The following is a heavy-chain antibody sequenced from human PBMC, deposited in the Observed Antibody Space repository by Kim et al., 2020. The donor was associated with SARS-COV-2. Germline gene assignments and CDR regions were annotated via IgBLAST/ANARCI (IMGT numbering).Heavy chain of an antibody. CDR3: ARCLPIAAAGPAFDY. CDR1: GGSISSYY. CDR2: IYYSGST. V-gene: IGHV4-59*13. Sequence: SETLSLTCTVSGGSISSYYWSWIRQPPGKGLEWIGYIYYSGSTNYNPSLNSRVTISVDTSKNQFSPKLSSVTAADTAVYSCARCLPIAAAGPAFDYWGQGTLVTVSS. J-gene: IGHJ4*02. D-gene: IGHD6-13*01.